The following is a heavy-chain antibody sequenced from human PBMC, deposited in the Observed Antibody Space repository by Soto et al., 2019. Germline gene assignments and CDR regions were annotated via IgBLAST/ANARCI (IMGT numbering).Heavy chain of an antibody. CDR1: GFTFSSYG. J-gene: IGHJ4*02. D-gene: IGHD1-26*01. Sequence: QVQLVESGGGVVQPGRSLRLSCAASGFTFSSYGMHWVRQAPGKGLEWVAVISYDGSNKYYADSVKGRFTISRDNSKNTLYLQMNSLRAEDTAVYYCAKDQADGSYHTSSAFDYWGQGTLVTVSS. CDR2: ISYDGSNK. V-gene: IGHV3-30*18. CDR3: AKDQADGSYHTSSAFDY.